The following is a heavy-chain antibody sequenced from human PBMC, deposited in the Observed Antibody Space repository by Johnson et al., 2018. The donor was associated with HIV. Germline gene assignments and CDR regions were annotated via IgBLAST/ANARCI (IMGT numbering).Heavy chain of an antibody. CDR3: ARDNTTFGGVIVPIGAFDI. J-gene: IGHJ3*02. CDR1: GFTFSNAW. CDR2: IKEDGGAI. V-gene: IGHV3-7*01. Sequence: VPLVESGGGLVKPGESLRLSCSASGFTFSNAWMHWVRQAPGKGPEWVASIKEDGGAIYYADSVAGRFTLSRDNTKESLYLQMNNLRAEDTAVYYCARDNTTFGGVIVPIGAFDIWGQGTMVTVSS. D-gene: IGHD3-16*02.